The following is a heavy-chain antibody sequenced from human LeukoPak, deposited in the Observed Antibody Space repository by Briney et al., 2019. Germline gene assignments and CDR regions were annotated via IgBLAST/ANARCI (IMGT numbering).Heavy chain of an antibody. J-gene: IGHJ5*02. CDR2: IYYSGST. CDR3: AGGGGRYCTNGVCYTHGIGWFDP. D-gene: IGHD2-8*01. V-gene: IGHV4-39*07. Sequence: SETLSLTCTVSGGSISSSSYYWGWIRQPPGKGLEWIGSIYYSGSTYYNPSLKSRVTISVDTSKNQFSLKLSSVTAADTAVYYCAGGGGRYCTNGVCYTHGIGWFDPWGQGTLVTVSS. CDR1: GGSISSSSYY.